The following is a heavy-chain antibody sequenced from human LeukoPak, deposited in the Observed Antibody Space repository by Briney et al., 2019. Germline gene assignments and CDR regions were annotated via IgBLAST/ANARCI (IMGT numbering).Heavy chain of an antibody. CDR1: GFTFSSYS. D-gene: IGHD3-10*01. V-gene: IGHV3-21*04. CDR2: ISSSSSYI. Sequence: GGSLRLSCAASGFTFSSYSMNWVRQAPGKGLEWVSSISSSSSYIYYADSVKGRFTISRDNSKNTLYLQMNSLRAEDTAVYYCAKGRESDYWGQGTLVTVSS. CDR3: AKGRESDY. J-gene: IGHJ4*02.